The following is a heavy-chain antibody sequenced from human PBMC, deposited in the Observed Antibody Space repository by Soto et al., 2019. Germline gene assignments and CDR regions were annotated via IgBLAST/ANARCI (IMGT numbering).Heavy chain of an antibody. D-gene: IGHD6-13*01. V-gene: IGHV3-33*01. CDR2: IWYDGSNK. CDR3: ARDTGYSSRWTLPPPEYYGMDV. Sequence: GGSLRLSCAASGFTFSSYGMHWVRQAPGKGLEWVAVIWYDGSNKYYADSVKGRFTISRDNSKNTLYLQMNSLRAEDTAVYYCARDTGYSSRWTLPPPEYYGMDVCGQGTTVTVSS. CDR1: GFTFSSYG. J-gene: IGHJ6*02.